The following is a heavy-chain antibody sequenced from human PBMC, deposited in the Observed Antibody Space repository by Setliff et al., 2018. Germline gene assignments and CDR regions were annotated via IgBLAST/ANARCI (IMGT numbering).Heavy chain of an antibody. J-gene: IGHJ5*02. CDR3: ARAGPTVTFFRVLVISWWDP. Sequence: SDTLSLTCAVSGGSFTDHFWSWIRQPPGKGLEWIGEINHSGSTNYNPSLKSRVSISVDASKNQFSLKLSSVTAADTATYYCARAGPTVTFFRVLVISWWDPWGQGSLVTVSS. CDR1: GGSFTDHF. D-gene: IGHD3-3*01. CDR2: INHSGST. V-gene: IGHV4-34*01.